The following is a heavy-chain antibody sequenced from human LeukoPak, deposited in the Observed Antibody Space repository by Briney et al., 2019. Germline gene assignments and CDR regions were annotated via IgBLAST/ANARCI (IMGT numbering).Heavy chain of an antibody. CDR1: GFTFSSYD. Sequence: QTGGSLRLSCAASGFTFSSYDMSWVRQAPGKGLEWVSAISGSGGSTYYADSVKGRFTISRDNSKNTLYLQMNSLRAEDTAVYYCAKDWSGYPHMVRGVIDYWGQGTLVTVSS. CDR3: AKDWSGYPHMVRGVIDY. D-gene: IGHD3-10*01. V-gene: IGHV3-23*01. J-gene: IGHJ4*02. CDR2: ISGSGGST.